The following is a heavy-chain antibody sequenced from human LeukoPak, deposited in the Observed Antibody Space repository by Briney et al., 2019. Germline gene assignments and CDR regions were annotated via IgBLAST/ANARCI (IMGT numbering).Heavy chain of an antibody. Sequence: GGSLRLSCAASGFTFSSYAMSWVRQAPGKGLEWVSAISGSGGSTYYADSVKGRFTISRDNSKNTLYLQMNSQRAEDTAVYYCAKCTRVGSLWDYWGQGTLVTVSS. V-gene: IGHV3-23*01. CDR2: ISGSGGST. J-gene: IGHJ4*02. CDR3: AKCTRVGSLWDY. D-gene: IGHD1-1*01. CDR1: GFTFSSYA.